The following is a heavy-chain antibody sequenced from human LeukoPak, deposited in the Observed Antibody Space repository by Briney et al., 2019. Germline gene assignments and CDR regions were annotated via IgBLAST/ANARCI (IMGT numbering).Heavy chain of an antibody. Sequence: ASVKVSCKASGYTFTGYYMHWVRQAPGQGLEWMGRINSNSGGTNYAQKFQGRVTLTRDTSISTAYMELSRLRSDDTAVYYCARDNVVVPGAWEVRHDYWGQGTLVTVSS. CDR2: INSNSGGT. CDR3: ARDNVVVPGAWEVRHDY. V-gene: IGHV1-2*06. D-gene: IGHD2-2*01. CDR1: GYTFTGYY. J-gene: IGHJ4*02.